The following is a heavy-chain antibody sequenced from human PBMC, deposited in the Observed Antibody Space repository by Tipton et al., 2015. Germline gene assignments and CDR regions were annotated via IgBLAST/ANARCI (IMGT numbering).Heavy chain of an antibody. CDR1: GGSIRTYY. D-gene: IGHD3-9*01. J-gene: IGHJ4*02. Sequence: TLSLTCTVSGGSIRTYYWVWIRQPPGKGLEWIGSISHSGNTYYNPSLKSRVTMSRDTSKNQFSLKLTSVTAADTAVYYCACQDYDSLTRDYQTVDYWGQGTLVTVSS. CDR2: ISHSGNT. CDR3: ACQDYDSLTRDYQTVDY. V-gene: IGHV4-59*04.